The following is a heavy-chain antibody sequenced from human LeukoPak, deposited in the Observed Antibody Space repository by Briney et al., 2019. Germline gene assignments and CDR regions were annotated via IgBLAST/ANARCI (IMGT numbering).Heavy chain of an antibody. CDR2: VSFGGDLT. V-gene: IGHV3-30*01. CDR1: GFTFNRYA. Sequence: PGRSLRLSCAASGFTFNRYAMHWLRQAPGEGPEWVAFVSFGGDLTFYADSVKGRFTVSRDNSENTVSLQMNSLRAEDTAVYFCARARFDSWGQGTLVTVSS. CDR3: ARARFDS. J-gene: IGHJ5*01.